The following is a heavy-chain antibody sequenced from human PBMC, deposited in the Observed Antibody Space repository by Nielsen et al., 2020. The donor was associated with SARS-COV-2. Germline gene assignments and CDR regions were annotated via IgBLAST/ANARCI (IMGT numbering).Heavy chain of an antibody. CDR3: AREGLVVVATTGFDY. Sequence: GESLKISCAASGFTFSSYEMNWVRQAPGKGLEWVSYISSSGSTIYYADSVKGRFTISRDNAKNSLYLQMNSLRAEDTAVYYCAREGLVVVATTGFDYWGQGTLVTVSS. J-gene: IGHJ4*02. CDR1: GFTFSSYE. CDR2: ISSSGSTI. D-gene: IGHD2-15*01. V-gene: IGHV3-48*03.